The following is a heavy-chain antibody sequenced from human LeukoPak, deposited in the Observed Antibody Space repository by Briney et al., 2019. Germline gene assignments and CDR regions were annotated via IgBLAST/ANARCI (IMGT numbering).Heavy chain of an antibody. V-gene: IGHV3-49*04. CDR2: IRSPTYGGTA. J-gene: IGHJ1*01. CDR1: GFTFADYS. CDR3: TRRIVSAF. D-gene: IGHD5/OR15-5a*01. Sequence: HPGGSLRLSCTGSGFTFADYSMSWVRQSPGKGLEWVGFIRSPTYGGTALYAPSVEGRFTISRDDSKNIAYLHMNSRKVDDTGIYFCTRRIVSAFWGPGARVIVSS.